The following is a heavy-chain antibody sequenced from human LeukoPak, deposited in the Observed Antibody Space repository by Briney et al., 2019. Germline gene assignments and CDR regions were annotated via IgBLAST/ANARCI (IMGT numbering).Heavy chain of an antibody. D-gene: IGHD2-8*01. CDR1: GFTFSDYY. CDR3: ARGGLGCTTADCDAFDI. J-gene: IGHJ3*02. Sequence: PGGSLRLSCAAAGFTFSDYYMSWIRQAPGKGLEWVAVIYSGGDTYYADSVKGRFTISRDKSKNGLYLQMNSLRAEDTAVYYCARGGLGCTTADCDAFDIWRRGTVVTVSS. V-gene: IGHV3-53*01. CDR2: IYSGGDT.